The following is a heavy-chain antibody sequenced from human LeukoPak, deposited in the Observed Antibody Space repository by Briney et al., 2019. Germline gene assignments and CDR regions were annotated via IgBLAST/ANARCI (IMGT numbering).Heavy chain of an antibody. CDR2: ISGSGGST. J-gene: IGHJ3*02. Sequence: GGSLRLSCAASGFNFSSYAMSWVRQAPGKGLEWVSAISGSGGSTYYADSVKGRFTISRDNSKNTLYLQMNSLRAEDTAVYYCAKVDGRLGAFDIWGQGTMVTVSS. CDR3: AKVDGRLGAFDI. CDR1: GFNFSSYA. D-gene: IGHD5-24*01. V-gene: IGHV3-23*01.